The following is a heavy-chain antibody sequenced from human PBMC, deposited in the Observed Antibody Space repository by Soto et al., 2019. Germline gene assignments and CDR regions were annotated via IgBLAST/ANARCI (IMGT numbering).Heavy chain of an antibody. CDR1: GGSFIGYY. D-gene: IGHD3-10*01. CDR3: ARGLRFGEPNWFDP. CDR2: INHSGST. V-gene: IGHV4-34*01. Sequence: SETLSLTCAFYGGSFIGYYWSWIRQPPGKGLEWIGEINHSGSTNYNPSLKSRVTISVDTSKNQFSLKLSSVTAADTAVYYCARGLRFGEPNWFDPWGQGTLVTVSS. J-gene: IGHJ5*02.